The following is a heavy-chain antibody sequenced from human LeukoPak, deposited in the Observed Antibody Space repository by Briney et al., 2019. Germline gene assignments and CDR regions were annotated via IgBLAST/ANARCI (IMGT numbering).Heavy chain of an antibody. V-gene: IGHV1-69*05. D-gene: IGHD6-19*01. CDR1: GGTFSSYA. CDR3: ARALAVAGIDAFDS. CDR2: IIPIFGTA. Sequence: ASVKVSCKASGGTFSSYAISWVRQAPGQGLEWMGGIIPIFGTANYAQKFQGRVTITTDESTSTAYMELSSLRSEDTAVYYCARALAVAGIDAFDSGGQGTMVTVSS. J-gene: IGHJ3*02.